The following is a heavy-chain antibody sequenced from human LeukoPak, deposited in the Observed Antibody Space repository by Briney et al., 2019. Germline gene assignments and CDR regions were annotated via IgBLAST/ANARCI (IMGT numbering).Heavy chain of an antibody. V-gene: IGHV1-18*01. Sequence: ASVKVSCKASGYTFTNYHISWVRQAPGQGLEWMGWISAYNGNTNYAQKLQGRVTMTADTSTSTAYMELRSLRSDDTAVYYCASGYLSGSMYYFDYWGQGTLVTVSS. J-gene: IGHJ4*02. CDR2: ISAYNGNT. CDR1: GYTFTNYH. CDR3: ASGYLSGSMYYFDY. D-gene: IGHD1-26*01.